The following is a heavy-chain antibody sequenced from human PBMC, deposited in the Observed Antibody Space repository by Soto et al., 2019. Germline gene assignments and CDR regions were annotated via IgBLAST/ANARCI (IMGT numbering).Heavy chain of an antibody. CDR3: ARFGISDTIFGVVESYYYYGMDV. Sequence: PGGSLRLSCAASGFTFSSYWMSWVRQDPGKGLEWVANIKQDGSEKYYVDSVKGRFTISRDNAKNSLYLQMNSLRAEDTAVYYCARFGISDTIFGVVESYYYYGMDVWGQGTTVTVS. CDR2: IKQDGSEK. J-gene: IGHJ6*02. D-gene: IGHD3-3*01. CDR1: GFTFSSYW. V-gene: IGHV3-7*01.